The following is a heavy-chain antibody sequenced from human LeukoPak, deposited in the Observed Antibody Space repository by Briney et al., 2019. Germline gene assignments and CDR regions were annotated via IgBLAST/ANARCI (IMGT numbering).Heavy chain of an antibody. Sequence: GGSLRLSCAASGFTFSNYGMHWVRQAPGKGLEWVAFNRYDGSNKYYADSVKGRFTISRDNSKNTLYLQMNSLRAEDTALYYCAKDGSTMVGDTFDYWGQGTLVTVSS. CDR2: NRYDGSNK. CDR3: AKDGSTMVGDTFDY. D-gene: IGHD3-10*01. J-gene: IGHJ4*02. V-gene: IGHV3-30*02. CDR1: GFTFSNYG.